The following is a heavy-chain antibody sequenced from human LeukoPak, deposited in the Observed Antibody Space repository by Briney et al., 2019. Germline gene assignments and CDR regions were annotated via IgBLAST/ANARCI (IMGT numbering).Heavy chain of an antibody. CDR1: GFTFSSYW. CDR2: ISYDGNNK. Sequence: GGSLRLSCAASGFTFSSYWMHWVRQAPGKGLEWVAVISYDGNNKFYADSVKGRFTISRDNSKSTLYLQMNSLKPEDTAVYYCAKGGRILGSGSNWYGLSGAFDIWGQGTVVIVSS. CDR3: AKGGRILGSGSNWYGLSGAFDI. D-gene: IGHD6-13*01. J-gene: IGHJ3*02. V-gene: IGHV3-30*18.